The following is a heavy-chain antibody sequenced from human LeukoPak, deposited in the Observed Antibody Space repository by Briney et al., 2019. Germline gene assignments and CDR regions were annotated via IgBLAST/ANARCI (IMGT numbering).Heavy chain of an antibody. Sequence: PGGSLRLSCAASGFTFSRFAVHWVRQAPGKGLEWVAVISYDGSYKYYADSVQGRFTISRDNSKNTLYLQMNSLSTEDTAVYYCARVSGAEAATRGYFDRWGQGTLVTVSS. CDR1: GFTFSRFA. D-gene: IGHD6-13*01. CDR2: ISYDGSYK. J-gene: IGHJ4*02. V-gene: IGHV3-30*04. CDR3: ARVSGAEAATRGYFDR.